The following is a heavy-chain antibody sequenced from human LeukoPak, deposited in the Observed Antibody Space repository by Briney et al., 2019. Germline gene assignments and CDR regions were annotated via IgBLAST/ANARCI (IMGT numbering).Heavy chain of an antibody. Sequence: SVKVSCKASGGTFSSYAISWVRQAPGQGLEWMGGIIPIFGTANYARKFQGRVTITADESTSTAYMELSSLRSEDTAVYYCARVGGIAAAGTDYWGQGTLVTVSS. CDR1: GGTFSSYA. D-gene: IGHD6-13*01. CDR3: ARVGGIAAAGTDY. CDR2: IIPIFGTA. V-gene: IGHV1-69*13. J-gene: IGHJ4*02.